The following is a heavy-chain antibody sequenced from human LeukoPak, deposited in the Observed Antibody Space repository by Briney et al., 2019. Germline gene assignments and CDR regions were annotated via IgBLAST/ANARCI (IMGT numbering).Heavy chain of an antibody. CDR3: ARVGGDGYNYEGFGHFDY. CDR1: GYTFTSYY. Sequence: ASVSVSCTASGYTFTSYYMPWVRQAPRHGLEWMGVINPSGGSTSYAQKFQGRVTMTRDTSTSTVHMELSSLRSEDTDVYYCARVGGDGYNYEGFGHFDYWGQGTLVTVSS. CDR2: INPSGGST. J-gene: IGHJ4*02. D-gene: IGHD5-24*01. V-gene: IGHV1-46*01.